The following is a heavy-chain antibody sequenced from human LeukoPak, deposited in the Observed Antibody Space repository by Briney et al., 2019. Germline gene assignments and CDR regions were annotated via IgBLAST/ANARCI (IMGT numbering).Heavy chain of an antibody. CDR2: ISYSGST. CDR3: ARRGNYYDSSGYYHHWYFDP. D-gene: IGHD3-22*01. V-gene: IGHV4-59*08. CDR1: GGSISNYY. J-gene: IGHJ2*01. Sequence: SETLSLTCTVSGGSISNYYWSWVRQPPGQGLEWIGYISYSGSTNYNPSLKSRVTISVDTSKNQFSLKLSSVTAADTAVYYCARRGNYYDSSGYYHHWYFDPWGPGTLVTVSS.